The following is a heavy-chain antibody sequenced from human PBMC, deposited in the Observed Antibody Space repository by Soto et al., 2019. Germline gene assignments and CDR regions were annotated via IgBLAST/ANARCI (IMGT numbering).Heavy chain of an antibody. V-gene: IGHV4-59*01. CDR3: ARDQFGVAL. CDR2: IYYSGST. D-gene: IGHD3-3*01. J-gene: IGHJ4*02. Sequence: PWETLSLTCTVSGGSISSYYWSWIRQPPGKGLEWIGYIYYSGSTNYNPSLKSRVTISVDTSKNQFSLKLSSVTAADTAVYYCARDQFGVALWGQGTLVTVSS. CDR1: GGSISSYY.